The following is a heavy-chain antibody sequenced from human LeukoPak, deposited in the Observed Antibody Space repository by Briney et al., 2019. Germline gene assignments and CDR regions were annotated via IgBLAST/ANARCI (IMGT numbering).Heavy chain of an antibody. Sequence: SETLSLTCTVSGGSISSSSYYWGWIRQPPGKGLEWIGSIYYSGSTYYNPSLKSRVTISVDTSKNQFSLKLSSVTAAGTAMYYCATEIVATNSFDYWGQGTLVTVSS. CDR3: ATEIVATNSFDY. CDR1: GGSISSSSYY. CDR2: IYYSGST. D-gene: IGHD5-12*01. V-gene: IGHV4-39*07. J-gene: IGHJ4*02.